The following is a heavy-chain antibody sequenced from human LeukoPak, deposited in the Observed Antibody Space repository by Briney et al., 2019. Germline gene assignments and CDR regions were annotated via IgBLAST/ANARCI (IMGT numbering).Heavy chain of an antibody. Sequence: AVSVTRKSSGGTFSSYAISWLRQAGGQGLGWMGRFIPILGIANDAQKCQGRVTITADKSTSTAYMELSSLRSEDTAVYYCARDENYYGSGTWGQGTLVTVSS. V-gene: IGHV1-69*04. J-gene: IGHJ4*02. CDR2: FIPILGIA. CDR1: GGTFSSYA. CDR3: ARDENYYGSGT. D-gene: IGHD3-10*01.